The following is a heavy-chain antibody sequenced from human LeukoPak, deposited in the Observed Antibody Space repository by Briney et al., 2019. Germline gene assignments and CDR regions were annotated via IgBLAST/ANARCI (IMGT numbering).Heavy chain of an antibody. CDR2: INHSGST. Sequence: LRLSCAASGFTFDDYGMNWVRQAPGKGLGWIGEINHSGSTNYNPSLKSRVTISVDTSKNQFSLKLSSVTAADTAVYYCATPVSGDANWFDPWGQGTLVTVSS. D-gene: IGHD1-14*01. CDR1: GFTFDDYG. J-gene: IGHJ5*02. V-gene: IGHV4-34*08. CDR3: ATPVSGDANWFDP.